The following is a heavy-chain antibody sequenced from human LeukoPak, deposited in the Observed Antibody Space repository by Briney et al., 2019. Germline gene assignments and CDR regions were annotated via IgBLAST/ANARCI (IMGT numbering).Heavy chain of an antibody. CDR2: TYYRSKWYN. D-gene: IGHD6-19*01. CDR1: GDSVSSKNGA. CDR3: ARDFGTTGWHTFDY. Sequence: RSQTLSLTCVVSGDSVSSKNGAWNWIRQSPSRGLEWLGRTYYRSKWYNDYAESMEGRMTISQDTSKNQYSLHLNSVTPDDTPVYYCARDFGTTGWHTFDYWGQGTLVTVSS. J-gene: IGHJ4*02. V-gene: IGHV6-1*01.